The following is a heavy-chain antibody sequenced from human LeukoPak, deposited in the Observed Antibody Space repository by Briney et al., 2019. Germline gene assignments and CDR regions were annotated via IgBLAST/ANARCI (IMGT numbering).Heavy chain of an antibody. CDR1: GYTFTDYY. CDR2: INPRTGGT. J-gene: IGHJ6*03. Sequence: ASVKVSCKASGYTFTDYYMHWVRQAPGQGPEWMGWINPRTGGTVYAQNFQGRVTMTRDTSITTAYMELSSLRSDDPAGYYCAKGGTRITTFAVGQPYYSYMGVWGKGTTVTVSS. CDR3: AKGGTRITTFAVGQPYYSYMGV. D-gene: IGHD3-3*01. V-gene: IGHV1-2*02.